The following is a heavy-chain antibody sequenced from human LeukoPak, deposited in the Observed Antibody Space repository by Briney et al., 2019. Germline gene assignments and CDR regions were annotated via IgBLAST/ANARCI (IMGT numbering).Heavy chain of an antibody. CDR3: ARVGWYYDRSGYCYYFDY. D-gene: IGHD3-22*01. V-gene: IGHV4-59*01. CDR2: IYYSGST. Sequence: PSETLSLTCTVSGGSISSYYWSWIRQTPGKGLEWIGYIYYSGSTNYNPSLKSRVTISVDTSKNQFSLKLSSVTAADTAVYYCARVGWYYDRSGYCYYFDYWGQGTLVTVSS. J-gene: IGHJ4*02. CDR1: GGSISSYY.